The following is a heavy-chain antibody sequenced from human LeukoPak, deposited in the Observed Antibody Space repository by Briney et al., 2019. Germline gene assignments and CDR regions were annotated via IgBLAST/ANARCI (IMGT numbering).Heavy chain of an antibody. CDR1: GFTFNDAW. CDR2: ISSAGTTK. V-gene: IGHV3-11*04. J-gene: IGHJ5*02. Sequence: PGGSLRLSCAASGFTFNDAWMSWVRQAPGKGLEWISYISSAGTTKIYADSVKGRFTISRDNAKNSLYLQMNSLRAEDTAVYYCARDYWFDPWGHGTLVTVSS. CDR3: ARDYWFDP.